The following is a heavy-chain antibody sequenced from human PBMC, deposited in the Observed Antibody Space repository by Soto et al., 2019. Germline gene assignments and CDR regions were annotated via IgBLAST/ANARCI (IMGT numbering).Heavy chain of an antibody. J-gene: IGHJ4*02. CDR2: ISSSGTT. CDR1: VGSISNFY. V-gene: IGHV4-59*01. D-gene: IGHD3-22*01. Sequence: PSETLSLTCTVSVGSISNFYWSWIRQPPGTGMECIGYISSSGTTNYNPSLKSRVPTAVATSKTQSSVTLRSVTAAHPALYYCARVPMVLTRSDFDSWGQGAAVT. CDR3: ARVPMVLTRSDFDS.